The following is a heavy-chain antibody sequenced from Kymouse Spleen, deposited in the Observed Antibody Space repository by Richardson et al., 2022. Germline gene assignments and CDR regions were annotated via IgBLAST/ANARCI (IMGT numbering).Heavy chain of an antibody. CDR3: AKDMGHGDPYYYYYGMDV. CDR1: GFTFDDYA. J-gene: IGHJ6*02. Sequence: EVQLVESGGGLVQPGRSLRLSCAASGFTFDDYAMHWVRQAPGKGLEWVSGISWNSGSIGYADSVKGRFTISRDNAKNSLYLQMNSLRAEDTALYYCAKDMGHGDPYYYYYGMDVWGQGTTVTVSS. D-gene: IGHD4-17*01. V-gene: IGHV3-9*01. CDR2: ISWNSGSI.